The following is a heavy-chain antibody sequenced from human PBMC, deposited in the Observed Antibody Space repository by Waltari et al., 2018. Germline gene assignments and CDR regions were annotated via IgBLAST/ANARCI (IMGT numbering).Heavy chain of an antibody. CDR1: GDSISSPTYY. D-gene: IGHD6-19*01. CDR3: ARGVAVGGNTHLDY. CDR2: RYHSGGT. V-gene: IGHV4-39*07. Sequence: QLQLQESGPGLVKPSETLSLTCTVSGDSISSPTYYWGWIRQPPGKGLEWIGTRYHSGGTFYSPSLKSRVSISLDTSKSQFSLKLRSVTATDTAVYYCARGVAVGGNTHLDYWGQGALVTFSS. J-gene: IGHJ4*02.